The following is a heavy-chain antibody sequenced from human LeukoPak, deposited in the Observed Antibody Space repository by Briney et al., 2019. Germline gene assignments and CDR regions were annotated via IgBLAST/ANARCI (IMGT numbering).Heavy chain of an antibody. CDR1: GGSVSSGSYY. D-gene: IGHD3-16*02. Sequence: SETLSLTCTVSGGSVSSGSYYWSWIRQPPGKGLEWIGYIYYSGSTNYNPSLKSRVTISVDTSKNQFSLKLSSVTAADTAVYYCARDNGDDYVWGSYRTNRAYYFDYWGQGTLVTVSS. J-gene: IGHJ4*02. CDR2: IYYSGST. V-gene: IGHV4-61*01. CDR3: ARDNGDDYVWGSYRTNRAYYFDY.